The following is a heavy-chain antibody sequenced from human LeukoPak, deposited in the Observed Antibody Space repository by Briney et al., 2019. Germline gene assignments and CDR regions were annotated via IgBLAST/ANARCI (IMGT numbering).Heavy chain of an antibody. CDR1: GFTFSSYA. J-gene: IGHJ6*02. Sequence: QPGASLTLSCADSGFTFSSYAMSWVRQAPGKGLEWVSTISGSGDSTYYADSVKGRFTISRDNSKNTLYLQMNTLRAEDAAVYYCAKRVIALPGPGGGYGMDVWGQGTTVTVSS. CDR3: AKRVIALPGPGGGYGMDV. D-gene: IGHD6-19*01. CDR2: ISGSGDST. V-gene: IGHV3-23*01.